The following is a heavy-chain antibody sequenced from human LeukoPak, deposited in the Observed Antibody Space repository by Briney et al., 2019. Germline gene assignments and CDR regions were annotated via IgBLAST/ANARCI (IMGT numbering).Heavy chain of an antibody. Sequence: GGSLRLSCAASGFTFSSYATYWVRQAPGKGLEWVAVIWYDGSNKYYADSVKGRFTISRDNSKNTLYLQMNSLRAEDTAVYYCARDKTISAPDYWGQGTLVTVSS. CDR2: IWYDGSNK. D-gene: IGHD5-12*01. J-gene: IGHJ4*02. CDR1: GFTFSSYA. V-gene: IGHV3-33*08. CDR3: ARDKTISAPDY.